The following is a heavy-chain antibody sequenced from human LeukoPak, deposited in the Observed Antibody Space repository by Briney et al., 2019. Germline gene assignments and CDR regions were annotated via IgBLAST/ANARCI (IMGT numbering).Heavy chain of an antibody. J-gene: IGHJ4*02. CDR2: IYSGSST. CDR3: GVNSGY. Sequence: PGGSLRLSCAASGFTVNSSYMSWVRQAPGKGLEWVSVIYSGSSTYYADSVKGRFTISRDNSKNTMYLQMNSLRAEDTAVYYCGVNSGYWGQGTLVTVSS. CDR1: GFTVNSSY. V-gene: IGHV3-53*01. D-gene: IGHD4-23*01.